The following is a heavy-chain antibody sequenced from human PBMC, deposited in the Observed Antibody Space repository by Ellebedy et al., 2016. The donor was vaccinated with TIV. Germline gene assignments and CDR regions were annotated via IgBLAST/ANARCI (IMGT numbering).Heavy chain of an antibody. Sequence: GESLKISXAASGLTFSGDWMTWMRQAPGKGLEWVANINGDGRAIQYEDSVEGRFTISRDNAKKSLFLQMNSLRVENTAMYYCSRNLGHYMLSDWGQGSLVTVSS. V-gene: IGHV3-7*01. D-gene: IGHD2-8*01. CDR1: GLTFSGDW. J-gene: IGHJ4*02. CDR3: SRNLGHYMLSD. CDR2: INGDGRAI.